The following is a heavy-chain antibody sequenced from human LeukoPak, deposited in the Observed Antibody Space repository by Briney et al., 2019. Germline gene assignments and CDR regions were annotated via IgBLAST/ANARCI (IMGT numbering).Heavy chain of an antibody. J-gene: IGHJ4*02. CDR1: GFTFSSYA. Sequence: GGSLRLSCAASGFTFSSYAMSWVRQAPGKGLEWVSAISGSGGSAYYADSVKGRFTISRDNSKNTLYLQMNSLRAEDTAVYYCAKGACSSTSCEQANWGQGTLVTVSS. CDR2: ISGSGGSA. D-gene: IGHD2-2*01. CDR3: AKGACSSTSCEQAN. V-gene: IGHV3-23*01.